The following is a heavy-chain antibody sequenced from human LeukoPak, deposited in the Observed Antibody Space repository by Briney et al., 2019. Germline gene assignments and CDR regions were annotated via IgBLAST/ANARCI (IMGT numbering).Heavy chain of an antibody. V-gene: IGHV4-34*01. CDR2: INHSGST. J-gene: IGHJ5*02. CDR1: GGSFSGYY. CDR3: ARSNSYVNWFDP. Sequence: SETLSLTCTVYGGSFSGYYWSWLRQPPGKGLEWIGEINHSGSTNYNPSLKSRVTISVDTSKNQFSLKLSSVTAADTAVYYCARSNSYVNWFDPWGQGTLVTVSS. D-gene: IGHD4-23*01.